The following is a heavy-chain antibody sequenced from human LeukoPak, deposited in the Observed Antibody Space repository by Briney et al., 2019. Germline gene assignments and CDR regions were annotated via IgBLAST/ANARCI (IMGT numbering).Heavy chain of an antibody. J-gene: IGHJ4*02. Sequence: GASVKVSCKASGYTFTGYYMHWVRQAPGQGLEWMGWINPNSGGTNYAQKFQGRVTMTRDTSISTAYMELSRLRSDDTAAYYCARGGGYSYGVFDYWGQGTLVTVPS. CDR3: ARGGGYSYGVFDY. D-gene: IGHD5-18*01. CDR2: INPNSGGT. V-gene: IGHV1-2*02. CDR1: GYTFTGYY.